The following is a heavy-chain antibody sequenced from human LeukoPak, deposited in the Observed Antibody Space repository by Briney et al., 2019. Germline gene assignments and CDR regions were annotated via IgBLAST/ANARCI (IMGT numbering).Heavy chain of an antibody. D-gene: IGHD1-14*01. Sequence: GGSLRLSCVASGFILSNYGMHWVRQAPGKGLEWVAALLYDGNTKHYADSVKGRFTISRDISKNTFYLQMNSLTAEDTAVYYCARDHRPEIQYYYMDAWGKGTTVAVS. CDR1: GFILSNYG. J-gene: IGHJ6*03. V-gene: IGHV3-33*01. CDR3: ARDHRPEIQYYYMDA. CDR2: LLYDGNTK.